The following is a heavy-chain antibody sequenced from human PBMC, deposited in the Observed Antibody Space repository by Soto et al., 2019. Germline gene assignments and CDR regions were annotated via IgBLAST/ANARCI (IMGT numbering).Heavy chain of an antibody. D-gene: IGHD3-22*01. CDR3: ARDKSYDTSGYYNQFDS. V-gene: IGHV1-69*13. CDR2: IIPMFDTA. Sequence: GASVKVSCKASGGTFSRYAISWVRQAPGQGLEWMGGIIPMFDTANYAQKFQGRVTITADESTSTAYMELRSLRSEDTAVFYCARDKSYDTSGYYNQFDSWGQGTLVTVSS. CDR1: GGTFSRYA. J-gene: IGHJ4*02.